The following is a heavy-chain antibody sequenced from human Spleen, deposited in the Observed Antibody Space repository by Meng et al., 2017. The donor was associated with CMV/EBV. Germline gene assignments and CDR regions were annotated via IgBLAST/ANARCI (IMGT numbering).Heavy chain of an antibody. Sequence: SETLSLTCAISGASVSSNIAAWNWIRQSPSRGLEWLGRTYYRSKWYDEYAMAVKSRITINPDTSKNQFSLQLNSVTPEDTAVYYCARDYYDSGAYYYTEEYYHGLDVWGQGTTVTVSS. V-gene: IGHV6-1*01. D-gene: IGHD3-22*01. J-gene: IGHJ6*02. CDR3: ARDYYDSGAYYYTEEYYHGLDV. CDR2: TYYRSKWYD. CDR1: GASVSSNIAA.